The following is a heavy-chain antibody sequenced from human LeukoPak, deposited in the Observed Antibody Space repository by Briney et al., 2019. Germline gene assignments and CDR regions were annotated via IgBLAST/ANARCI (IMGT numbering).Heavy chain of an antibody. CDR1: GGFISSDNW. Sequence: SETLSLTCAVSGGFISSDNWWSWVRQPPGKGLGWIGEIYHHGSTNYSPSLKSRVTISVDKSKNHFSLKLNSVTAADTAVYYCARAGPSYGYFDLWGRGTLVTVSS. CDR3: ARAGPSYGYFDL. J-gene: IGHJ2*01. D-gene: IGHD5-18*01. V-gene: IGHV4-4*02. CDR2: IYHHGST.